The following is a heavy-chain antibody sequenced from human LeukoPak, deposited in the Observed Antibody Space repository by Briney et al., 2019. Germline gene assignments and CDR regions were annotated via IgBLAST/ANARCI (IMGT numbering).Heavy chain of an antibody. J-gene: IGHJ4*02. CDR1: GDSVSSSSAA. D-gene: IGHD1-1*01. V-gene: IGHV6-1*01. CDR3: AREGSEGYLFDY. CDR2: TYYRSKWYN. Sequence: SQTLSLTCAISGDSVSSSSAAWSWIRQSPSRGLEWLGRTYYRSKWYNDYAVSVKRRITINPDTSKNQFSLQLNSMTPEDTAVYYCAREGSEGYLFDYWGQGTLVTVSS.